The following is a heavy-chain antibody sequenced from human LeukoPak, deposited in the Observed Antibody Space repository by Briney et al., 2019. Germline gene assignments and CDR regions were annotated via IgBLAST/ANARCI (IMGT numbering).Heavy chain of an antibody. CDR1: GGSISSYY. D-gene: IGHD3-22*01. CDR2: IYYSGST. Sequence: SETLSLTCTVSGGSISSYYWSWIRQPPGKGLEWIGYIYYSGSTNYNPSLKSRVTISVDTSKNQFSLKLTSVTAADTAVYYCASERRTSGFYSGTNNPFDVWGPGTMVIVSS. CDR3: ASERRTSGFYSGTNNPFDV. J-gene: IGHJ3*01. V-gene: IGHV4-59*12.